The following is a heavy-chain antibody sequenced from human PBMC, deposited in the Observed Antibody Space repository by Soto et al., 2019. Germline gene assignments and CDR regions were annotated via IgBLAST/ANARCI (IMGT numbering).Heavy chain of an antibody. J-gene: IGHJ4*02. D-gene: IGHD3-10*01. CDR2: IYNDGTYS. Sequence: PGGSLRLSCAAYGFIFKMYWMHWVRQSPGKGLVWISRIYNDGTYSDYADSVRGRFIISRDNVNDTLYLQMNNLRAEDSGLYYCTRGPRPISTGTGAYWGQGTQVTVSS. V-gene: IGHV3-74*01. CDR1: GFIFKMYW. CDR3: TRGPRPISTGTGAY.